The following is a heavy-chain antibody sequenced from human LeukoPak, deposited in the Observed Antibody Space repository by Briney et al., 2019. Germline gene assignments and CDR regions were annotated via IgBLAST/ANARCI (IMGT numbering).Heavy chain of an antibody. J-gene: IGHJ4*02. CDR1: GFTFSTNS. V-gene: IGHV3-64*04. CDR3: ANIRTVTRDY. CDR2: ITSNGGST. D-gene: IGHD4-17*01. Sequence: PGGSLRLSCSASGFTFSTNSMHWVRQAPGKGLEFVSAITSNGGSTYYADSVKGRFTISRDNSKNTLYLQMNSLRAEDTAVYYCANIRTVTRDYWGQGTLVTVSS.